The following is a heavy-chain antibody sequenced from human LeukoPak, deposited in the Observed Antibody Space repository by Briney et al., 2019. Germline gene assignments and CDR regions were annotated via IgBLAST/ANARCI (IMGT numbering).Heavy chain of an antibody. CDR2: IYYSGST. D-gene: IGHD5-18*01. CDR3: ARGARGGYSYGYVDY. Sequence: SETLSLTCTVSGGSISSSSYYWGWIRQPPGKGLEWIGSIYYSGSTYYNPSLKSRVTISVDTSKNQFSLKLSSVTAADTAVYYCARGARGGYSYGYVDYWGQGALVTVSS. V-gene: IGHV4-39*01. J-gene: IGHJ4*02. CDR1: GGSISSSSYY.